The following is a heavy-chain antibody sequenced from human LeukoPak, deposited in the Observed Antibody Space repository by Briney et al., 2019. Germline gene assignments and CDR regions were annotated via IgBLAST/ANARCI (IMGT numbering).Heavy chain of an antibody. CDR3: AKHRFESGGYHSTD. V-gene: IGHV3-23*01. CDR1: GFAFSSYA. Sequence: GGSLRLSCAASGFAFSSYAMSWVRQAPGKGLAWVSAISGGSGSTYCADSVKGRFTISRHNSKNTLYLQMNSLRDEATAVYYCAKHRFESGGYHSTDWGQGTLVTVSS. D-gene: IGHD3-22*01. J-gene: IGHJ4*02. CDR2: ISGGSGST.